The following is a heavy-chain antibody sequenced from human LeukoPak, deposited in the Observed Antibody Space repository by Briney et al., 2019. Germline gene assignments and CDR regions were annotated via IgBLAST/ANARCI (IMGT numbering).Heavy chain of an antibody. CDR1: DYSISTDYY. J-gene: IGHJ4*02. CDR3: ARDLYYYGSGSYPQFDY. Sequence: SETLSLTCTVSDYSISTDYYWGWIRQPPGKGLEWIGSINHSGSTYYNPSLRSRVTMSVDTSKNQVSLKLSSVTAADTAVCYCARDLYYYGSGSYPQFDYWGQGTLVTVSS. V-gene: IGHV4-38-2*02. CDR2: INHSGST. D-gene: IGHD3-10*01.